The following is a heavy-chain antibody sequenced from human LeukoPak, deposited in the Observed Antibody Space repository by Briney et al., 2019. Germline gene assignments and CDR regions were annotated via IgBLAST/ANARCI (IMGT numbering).Heavy chain of an antibody. Sequence: GGSLRLSCAASGFTFSSYSMSWVRQAPGEGLEWVSAISGSGGSTYYADSVKGRFTISRDNSKNTLYLQMNSLRAEDTAVYYCAKPPTYYYDSSGYYYDYWGQGTLVTVSS. CDR1: GFTFSSYS. CDR2: ISGSGGST. D-gene: IGHD3-22*01. J-gene: IGHJ4*02. V-gene: IGHV3-23*01. CDR3: AKPPTYYYDSSGYYYDY.